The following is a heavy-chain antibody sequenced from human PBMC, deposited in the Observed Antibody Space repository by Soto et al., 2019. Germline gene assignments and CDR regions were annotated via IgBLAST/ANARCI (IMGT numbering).Heavy chain of an antibody. CDR2: ISAYNGNT. CDR3: ARGTYATIFGVVIITEGYYFDY. Sequence: ASVKVSCKASGYTFTSYGISWVRQAPGQGLEWMGWISAYNGNTNYAQKLQGRVTMTTDTSTSTAYMELRSLRSDDTAVYYCARGTYATIFGVVIITEGYYFDYWGQGTLVTVSS. J-gene: IGHJ4*02. CDR1: GYTFTSYG. V-gene: IGHV1-18*01. D-gene: IGHD3-3*01.